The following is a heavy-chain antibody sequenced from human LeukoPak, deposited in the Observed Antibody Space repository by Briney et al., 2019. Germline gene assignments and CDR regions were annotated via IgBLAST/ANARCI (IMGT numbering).Heavy chain of an antibody. CDR2: INLDAGDT. CDR1: GYSFTDYF. D-gene: IGHD6-19*01. J-gene: IGHJ3*02. V-gene: IGHV1-2*06. Sequence: ASVTVSCMASGYSFTDYFLYWVRQAPGQGVEWMGRINLDAGDTNYAQTFQGRITMTRDTSISTAYMELSSLKSDDTAVYYCARLSTATRHWLAASDIWGQGAVVSVPS. CDR3: ARLSTATRHWLAASDI.